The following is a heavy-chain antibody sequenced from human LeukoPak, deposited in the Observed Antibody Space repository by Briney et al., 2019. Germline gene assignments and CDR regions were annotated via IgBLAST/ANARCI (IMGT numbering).Heavy chain of an antibody. V-gene: IGHV3-7*01. CDR1: GFTFSSYW. J-gene: IGHJ3*02. D-gene: IGHD3-3*01. CDR3: ARDSSYYDFWSGYYTGAFDI. CDR2: IKQDGSEK. Sequence: GGSLRLSCAASGFTFSSYWMSWVRQAPGKGLEWVATIKQDGSEKYYVDSVKGRFTISRDNAKNSLYLQMNSLRAEDTAVYYCARDSSYYDFWSGYYTGAFDIWGQGTMVTVSS.